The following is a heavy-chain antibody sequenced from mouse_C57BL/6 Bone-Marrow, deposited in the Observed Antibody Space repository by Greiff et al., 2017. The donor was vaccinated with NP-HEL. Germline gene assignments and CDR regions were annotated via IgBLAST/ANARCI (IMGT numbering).Heavy chain of an antibody. J-gene: IGHJ4*01. Sequence: VQRVESGAELVRPGTSVKMSCKASGYTFTNYWIGWAKQRPGHGLEWIGDIYPGGGYTNYNEKFKGKATLTADKSSSTAYMQFSSLTSEDSAIYYCARTGYGDAMDYWGQGTSVTVSS. V-gene: IGHV1-63*01. CDR3: ARTGYGDAMDY. D-gene: IGHD1-1*02. CDR1: GYTFTNYW. CDR2: IYPGGGYT.